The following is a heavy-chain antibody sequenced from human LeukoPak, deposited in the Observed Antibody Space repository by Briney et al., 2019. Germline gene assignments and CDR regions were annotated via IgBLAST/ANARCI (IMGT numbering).Heavy chain of an antibody. V-gene: IGHV1-2*02. CDR1: GYTFTGYY. Sequence: ASVKVSCKASGYTFTGYYMHWVRQAPGQGLEGMGWINPNSGGTNYAQKFQGRVTMTRDTSISTAYMELSRLRSDDTAVYYCARGDYYDSSGKNFDYWGQGTLVTVSS. J-gene: IGHJ4*02. D-gene: IGHD3-22*01. CDR3: ARGDYYDSSGKNFDY. CDR2: INPNSGGT.